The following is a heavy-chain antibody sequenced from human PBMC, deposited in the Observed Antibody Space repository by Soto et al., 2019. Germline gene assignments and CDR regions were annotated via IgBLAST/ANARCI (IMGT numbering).Heavy chain of an antibody. CDR3: ATFLLWFGEYQSEYGMDV. Sequence: GGSLRLSCAASGFTFRSFAIYWVRRAPGKGLEWVSAISGDASSTYYADSVKGRFTISRDNSKNTLYLQMTSLSADDTAVYYFATFLLWFGEYQSEYGMDVWGQGTTVTVSS. CDR2: ISGDASST. CDR1: GFTFRSFA. J-gene: IGHJ6*02. V-gene: IGHV3-23*01. D-gene: IGHD3-10*01.